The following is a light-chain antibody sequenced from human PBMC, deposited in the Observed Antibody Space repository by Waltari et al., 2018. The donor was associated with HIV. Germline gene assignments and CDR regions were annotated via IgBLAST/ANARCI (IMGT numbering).Light chain of an antibody. CDR3: CSHSTTGSLV. CDR2: AGT. V-gene: IGLV2-14*01. J-gene: IGLJ2*01. CDR1: TSDFGDSAS. Sequence: QSALTQPASVSGSPGQSITLSCTGPTSDFGDSASVSWFQQFPNKAPHLIVLAGTRWPPGVSNRFSGSKSGDTASLIISGLLPEDEADYYCCSHSTTGSLVFGGGTKLTVL.